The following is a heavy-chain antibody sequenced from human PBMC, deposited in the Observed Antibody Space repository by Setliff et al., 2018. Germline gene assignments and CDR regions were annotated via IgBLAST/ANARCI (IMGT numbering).Heavy chain of an antibody. D-gene: IGHD3-22*01. CDR3: VREGVDSRSSTDYRYYMDV. J-gene: IGHJ6*03. V-gene: IGHV1-69*05. CDR1: GATFSSYG. CDR2: TIPMFGTT. Sequence: VASVKVSCKAFGATFSSYGISWVRQAPGQGLEWMGGTIPMFGTTEYAQKFQGRLTIITDESTNTAFMQLSSLRSDDTAVYYCVREGVDSRSSTDYRYYMDVWGKGTTVTVSS.